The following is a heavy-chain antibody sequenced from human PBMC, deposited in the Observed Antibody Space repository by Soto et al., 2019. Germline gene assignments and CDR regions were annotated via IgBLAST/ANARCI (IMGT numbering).Heavy chain of an antibody. Sequence: QVQLVQSGAEVKKPGSSVKVSCKASGGTFGRYSIAWVRQGPGQGLEWIGGIIPIFYAAKYSQKFRGRVKITAAESASNAYMALSRQRSAATAVYFCARILGDTVMSTGTYGLDVWGQGTKVTVSS. D-gene: IGHD3-16*01. CDR1: GGTFGRYS. CDR2: IIPIFYAA. V-gene: IGHV1-69*01. J-gene: IGHJ6*02. CDR3: ARILGDTVMSTGTYGLDV.